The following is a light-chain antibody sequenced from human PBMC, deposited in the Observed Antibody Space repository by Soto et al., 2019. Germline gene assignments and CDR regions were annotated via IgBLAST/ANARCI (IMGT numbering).Light chain of an antibody. Sequence: QSVLTQPASVSGSPGQSITISCTGTSSDVGGYNYVSWYQHHPGKAPKLMIYDASNRPSGVSNRFSGSKSGNTASLTISGLQAEDEADYYCTSHSSSSTLYVFGTGTKVTVL. CDR2: DAS. J-gene: IGLJ1*01. V-gene: IGLV2-14*03. CDR1: SSDVGGYNY. CDR3: TSHSSSSTLYV.